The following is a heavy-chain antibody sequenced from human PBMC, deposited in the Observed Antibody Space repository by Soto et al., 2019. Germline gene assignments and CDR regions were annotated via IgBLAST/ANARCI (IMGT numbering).Heavy chain of an antibody. CDR3: AKGGLVGGRFDC. Sequence: GGSLRLSCAASGFTFSSYGMHWVRQAPGKGLEWVAVISYDGSNKYYADSVKGRFTISRDNSKNTLYLQMNSLRAEDTAVYYCAKGGLVGGRFDCWGQGTLVTVSS. J-gene: IGHJ4*02. D-gene: IGHD2-15*01. V-gene: IGHV3-30*18. CDR2: ISYDGSNK. CDR1: GFTFSSYG.